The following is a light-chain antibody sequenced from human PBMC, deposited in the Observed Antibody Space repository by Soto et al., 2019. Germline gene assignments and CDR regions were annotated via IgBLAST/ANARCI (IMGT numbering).Light chain of an antibody. J-gene: IGLJ1*01. CDR1: TSNIGNNY. CDR3: ATWDGSLSAVV. Sequence: QSVLTQPPSVSAAPGQKVTISCSGSTSNIGNNYVSWYQQLPGTAPKLLIYDNHRRPSGIPARFSGSRSGTSATLDITGLQTGDEAEYFCATWDGSLSAVVFGTGTKVTVL. V-gene: IGLV1-51*01. CDR2: DNH.